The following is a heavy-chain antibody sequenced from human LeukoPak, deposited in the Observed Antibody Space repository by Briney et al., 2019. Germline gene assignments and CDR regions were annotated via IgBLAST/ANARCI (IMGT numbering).Heavy chain of an antibody. D-gene: IGHD3-10*01. J-gene: IGHJ6*03. CDR2: IIPIFGTA. CDR1: GGTFSSYA. Sequence: SVKVSCKASGGTFSSYAISWVRQAPGQGLEWMGGIIPIFGTANYAQKFQGRVTITADESTSTAYMELSSLRSEDTAVYYCARGYYGSGSYRYSYYHYYNDVWGKGTTVTVSS. CDR3: ARGYYGSGSYRYSYYHYYNDV. V-gene: IGHV1-69*13.